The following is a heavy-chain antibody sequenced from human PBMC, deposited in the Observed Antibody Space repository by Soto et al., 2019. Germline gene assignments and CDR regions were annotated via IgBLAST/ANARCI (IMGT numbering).Heavy chain of an antibody. V-gene: IGHV5-51*01. D-gene: IGHD1-1*01. CDR2: IYPGDSDT. J-gene: IGHJ6*03. CDR1: GYSLPSYW. Sequence: EVQLVQSGAEVKKPGESLKISCKGSGYSLPSYWIGWVRQMPGKGLAWMGIIYPGDSDTRYSTSFQGKVTISEDKSISTAYLQWSSLKATDTAMYYCARQGEMERQYYYYYMDVWGKGTTVTVSS. CDR3: ARQGEMERQYYYYYMDV.